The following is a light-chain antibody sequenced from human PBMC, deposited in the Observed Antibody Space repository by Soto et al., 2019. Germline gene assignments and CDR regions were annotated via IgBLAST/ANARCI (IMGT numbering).Light chain of an antibody. CDR3: AAWDDSLNGLYV. Sequence: QSVLTQPPSASGTPGQRVTISCSGSSSNIVRGSVNWYQQLPGTAPKLLIYNNNQWPSGVPDRFSGSKSGTSASLAISGLQSEDEADYYCAAWDDSLNGLYVFGSGTKLTVL. J-gene: IGLJ1*01. V-gene: IGLV1-44*01. CDR1: SSNIVRGS. CDR2: NNN.